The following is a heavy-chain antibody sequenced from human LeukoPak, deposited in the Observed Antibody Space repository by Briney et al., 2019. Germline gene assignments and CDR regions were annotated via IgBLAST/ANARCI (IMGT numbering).Heavy chain of an antibody. J-gene: IGHJ5*02. Sequence: ASVKVSCKASGYTFTSYGISWVRQAPGQGLEWMGWISAYNGNTNYAQKLQGRVTMTTDTSTSTAYMELRSLRSDDTAVYYCARDAIAAASTSWFDPWGQGTLVTVSS. D-gene: IGHD6-13*01. CDR1: GYTFTSYG. CDR3: ARDAIAAASTSWFDP. CDR2: ISAYNGNT. V-gene: IGHV1-18*01.